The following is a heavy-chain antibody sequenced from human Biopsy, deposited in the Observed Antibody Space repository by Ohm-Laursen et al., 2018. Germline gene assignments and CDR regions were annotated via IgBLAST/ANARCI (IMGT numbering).Heavy chain of an antibody. J-gene: IGHJ6*02. Sequence: SDTLSLTCPVYGGSFSGYYWSWIRQPPGQGLEWIGEINHRGSTNYNPSLKSRVTISVDTSKNQFSLKLRSVTAADTAVYYCARAVDYYDPYYYYGLDVWGQGTTVTVSS. V-gene: IGHV4-34*01. D-gene: IGHD3-16*01. CDR1: GGSFSGYY. CDR3: ARAVDYYDPYYYYGLDV. CDR2: INHRGST.